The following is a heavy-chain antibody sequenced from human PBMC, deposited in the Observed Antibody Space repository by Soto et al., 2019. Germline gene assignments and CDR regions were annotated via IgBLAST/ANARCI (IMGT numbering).Heavy chain of an antibody. V-gene: IGHV4-4*07. CDR2: IYTSGST. Sequence: PSETLSLTCTVSGGSISSYYWSWIRQPAGKGLEWIGRIYTSGSTNYNPPLKSRVTMSVDTSKNQFSLKLSSVTAADTAVYYCASWHRSYSHRGAFDIWGQGTMVTVSS. J-gene: IGHJ3*02. CDR1: GGSISSYY. D-gene: IGHD1-26*01. CDR3: ASWHRSYSHRGAFDI.